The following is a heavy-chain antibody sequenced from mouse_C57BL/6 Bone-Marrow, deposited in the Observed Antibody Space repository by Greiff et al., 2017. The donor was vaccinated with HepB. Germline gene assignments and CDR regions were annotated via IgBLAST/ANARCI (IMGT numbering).Heavy chain of an antibody. J-gene: IGHJ1*03. CDR1: GYTFTDHT. D-gene: IGHD1-1*01. Sequence: VKLQESDAELVKPGASVKISCKVSGYTFTDHTIHWMKQRPEQGLEWIGYIYPRDGSTKYNEKFKGKATLTADKSSSTAYMQLNSLTSEDSAVYFCARGGGTTVEDWYFDVWGTGTTVTVSS. V-gene: IGHV1-78*01. CDR2: IYPRDGST. CDR3: ARGGGTTVEDWYFDV.